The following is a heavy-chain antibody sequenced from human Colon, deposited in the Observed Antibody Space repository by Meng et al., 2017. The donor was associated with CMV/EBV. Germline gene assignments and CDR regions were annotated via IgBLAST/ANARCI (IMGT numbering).Heavy chain of an antibody. Sequence: QVQPVESGGGVVQPGRSLRLSCAASGFTFSTFALHWVRQAPGKGLEWVAVISYDGSSEHYADSVKGRFTISRDNSKNTLYLQMNSLRTEDTSVYYCVRSYSSSWHNFDYWGQGTLVTVSS. D-gene: IGHD6-13*01. CDR3: VRSYSSSWHNFDY. J-gene: IGHJ4*02. CDR1: GFTFSTFA. CDR2: ISYDGSSE. V-gene: IGHV3-30*04.